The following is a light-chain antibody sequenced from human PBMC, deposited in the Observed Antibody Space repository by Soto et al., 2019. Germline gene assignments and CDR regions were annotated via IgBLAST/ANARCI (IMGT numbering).Light chain of an antibody. CDR1: SADIGSHDY. J-gene: IGLJ1*01. Sequence: QSALTQPASVSGSPGQSITISCTGSSADIGSHDYVSWYQQHPGKVPKLIIYEVSKRPSGASDRFSGSKSGNAAYLSISGLQPEDEADYYCNSYTTTSHLLFGNGTKLTV. V-gene: IGLV2-14*01. CDR3: NSYTTTSHLL. CDR2: EVS.